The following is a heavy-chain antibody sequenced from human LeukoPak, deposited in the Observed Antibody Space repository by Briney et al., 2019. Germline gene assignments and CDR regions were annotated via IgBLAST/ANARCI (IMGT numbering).Heavy chain of an antibody. CDR1: GGSISSYY. J-gene: IGHJ4*02. CDR2: IYTSGTT. V-gene: IGHV4-4*07. CDR3: ARLSTVTTSFDY. D-gene: IGHD4-17*01. Sequence: PSETLSLTCTVSGGSISSYYWSWIRQPAGKGLEWIGRIYTSGTTHHNPSLKSRVTMSVDTSKNQFSLKLSSVTAADTAVYYCARLSTVTTSFDYWGQGTLVTVSS.